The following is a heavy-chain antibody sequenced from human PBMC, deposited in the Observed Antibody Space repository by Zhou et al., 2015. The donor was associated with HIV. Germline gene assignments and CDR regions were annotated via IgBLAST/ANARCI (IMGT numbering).Heavy chain of an antibody. Sequence: QVQLVQSGAEVKKPGSSVKVSCKASGGTFSSYAISWVRQAPGQGLEWMGGIIPIFGTANYAQKFQGRVTITADESTSTAYMELSSLRSEDTAVYYCARDLGLLDPTRYYYGMDVWGQGTTVTVSS. CDR2: IIPIFGTA. CDR1: GGTFSSYA. CDR3: ARDLGLLDPTRYYYGMDV. J-gene: IGHJ6*02. D-gene: IGHD4-17*01. V-gene: IGHV1-69*01.